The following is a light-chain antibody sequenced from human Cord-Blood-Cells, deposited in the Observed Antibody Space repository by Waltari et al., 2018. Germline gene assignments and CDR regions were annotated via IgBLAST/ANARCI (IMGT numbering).Light chain of an antibody. J-gene: IGLJ1*01. CDR1: SSDVGGYNY. Sequence: QSALTQPASVSGSPGQSITNSGTGTSSDVGGYNYGSWYQQHPGKAPKLMIYDVSNRPSGVSNRFSGSKSGNTASLTISGLQAEDEADYYCSSYTSSSTVFGTGTKVTVL. CDR2: DVS. CDR3: SSYTSSSTV. V-gene: IGLV2-14*01.